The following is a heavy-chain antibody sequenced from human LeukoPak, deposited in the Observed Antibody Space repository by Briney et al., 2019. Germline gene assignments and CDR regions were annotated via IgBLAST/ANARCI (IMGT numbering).Heavy chain of an antibody. J-gene: IGHJ4*02. CDR2: IYYSGST. CDR1: GGSISSSSYY. CDR3: ARRSGLLWFGELSY. D-gene: IGHD3-10*01. Sequence: SETLSLTCTVSGGSISSSSYYWGWIRQPPGKGLEWIGSIYYSGSTNYNPSLKSRVTISVDTSKNQFSLKLSSVTAADTAVYYCARRSGLLWFGELSYWGQGTLVTVSS. V-gene: IGHV4-39*07.